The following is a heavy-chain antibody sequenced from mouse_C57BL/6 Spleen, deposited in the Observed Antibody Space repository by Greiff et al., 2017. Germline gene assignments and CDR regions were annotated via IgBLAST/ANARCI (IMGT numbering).Heavy chain of an antibody. D-gene: IGHD1-1*01. J-gene: IGHJ2*01. CDR2: IDPSDSYT. V-gene: IGHV1-59*01. CDR1: GYTFTSYW. CDR3: ARPPYYYGSSDVGTDYVDY. Sequence: QVQLQQPGAELVRPGTSVKLSCKASGYTFTSYWMHWVKQRPGQGLEWIGVIDPSDSYTNYNQKFKGKATLTVDTSSSTAYMQLSRLTSEDSAVYYCARPPYYYGSSDVGTDYVDYWGQGTTLTVSS.